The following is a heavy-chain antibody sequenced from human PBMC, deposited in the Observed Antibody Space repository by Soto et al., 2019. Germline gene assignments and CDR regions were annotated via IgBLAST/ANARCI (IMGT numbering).Heavy chain of an antibody. D-gene: IGHD6-13*01. Sequence: EVQLEESGGDLVQPGGSLRLSCAASGFTLSAYWMTWVRQAPGKGLEWVANINRDGSKKSYLDSVRGRFTISRDNVGNQLYLQMDSLGADDTALYYCARDVSPGSSSLYLDAFDIWGQGTMVTVSS. V-gene: IGHV3-7*05. CDR2: INRDGSKK. CDR3: ARDVSPGSSSLYLDAFDI. CDR1: GFTLSAYW. J-gene: IGHJ3*02.